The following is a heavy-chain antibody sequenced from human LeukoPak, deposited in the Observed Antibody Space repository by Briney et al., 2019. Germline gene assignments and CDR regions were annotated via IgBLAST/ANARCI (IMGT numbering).Heavy chain of an antibody. J-gene: IGHJ6*02. CDR2: INHSGST. CDR1: GGSFSGYY. CDR3: AKEGYDYVWGSYRYSPYYYYGMDV. Sequence: PSETLSLTCAVYGGSFSGYYWSWIRQPPGKGLEWIGEINHSGSTNYNPSLKSRVTISVDTSKYQFSLKLSSVTAADTAVYYCAKEGYDYVWGSYRYSPYYYYGMDVWGQGTTVTVSS. V-gene: IGHV4-34*01. D-gene: IGHD3-16*02.